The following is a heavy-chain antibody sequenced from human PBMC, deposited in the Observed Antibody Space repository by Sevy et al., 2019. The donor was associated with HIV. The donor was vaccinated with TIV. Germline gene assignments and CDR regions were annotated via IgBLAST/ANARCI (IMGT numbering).Heavy chain of an antibody. CDR1: GFTFSSYA. CDR2: ISYDGSNK. J-gene: IGHJ6*02. D-gene: IGHD1-7*01. V-gene: IGHV3-30*04. CDR3: ARQASLSYNWNYGRHYYYGMDV. Sequence: GGSLRLSYAASGFTFSSYAMHWVRQAPGKGLEWVAVISYDGSNKYYADSVKGRFTISRDNSKNTLYLQMNSLRAEDTAVYYCARQASLSYNWNYGRHYYYGMDVWGQGTTVTVSS.